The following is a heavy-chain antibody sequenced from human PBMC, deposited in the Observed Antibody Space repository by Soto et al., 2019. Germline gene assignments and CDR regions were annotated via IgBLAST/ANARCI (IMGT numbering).Heavy chain of an antibody. CDR2: IIPIFGTA. Sequence: SVKVSCKASGGTFSSYAISWVRQAPGQGLEWMGGIIPIFGTANYAQKFQGRVTITADKSTSTAYMELSSLRSEDTAVYYCARDPVGGDSSSFVTWYYYYGTDVWGQGTTVTVSS. V-gene: IGHV1-69*06. J-gene: IGHJ6*02. D-gene: IGHD6-6*01. CDR3: ARDPVGGDSSSFVTWYYYYGTDV. CDR1: GGTFSSYA.